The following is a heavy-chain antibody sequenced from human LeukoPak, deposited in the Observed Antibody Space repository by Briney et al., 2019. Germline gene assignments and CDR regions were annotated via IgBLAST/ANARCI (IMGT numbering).Heavy chain of an antibody. CDR2: INPKSGGT. CDR1: GYTFTGYY. D-gene: IGHD3-22*01. J-gene: IGHJ4*02. Sequence: ASVKVSCKASGYTFTGYYMHWVRQAPGQGLEWMGWINPKSGGTNYAQKFQGRVTMTRDTSINTAYMELSRLRSDDTAVYYCASGASTYYSDAGYYFDYWGQGILVTVSS. V-gene: IGHV1-2*02. CDR3: ASGASTYYSDAGYYFDY.